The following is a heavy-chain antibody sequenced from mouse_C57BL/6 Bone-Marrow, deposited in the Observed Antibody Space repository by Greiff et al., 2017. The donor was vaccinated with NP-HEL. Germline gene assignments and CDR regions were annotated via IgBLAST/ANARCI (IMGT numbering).Heavy chain of an antibody. CDR3: ARSYGNLWFAY. J-gene: IGHJ3*01. D-gene: IGHD2-1*01. CDR2: IDPSDSYT. V-gene: IGHV1-59*01. CDR1: GYTFTSYW. Sequence: QVQLQQPGAELVRPGTSVKLSCKASGYTFTSYWMHWVKQRPGQGLEWIGVIDPSDSYTNYNQKFKGKATLTVDTSSSTAYMQLSSLTSEDSAVYYCARSYGNLWFAYWGQGTLVTDSA.